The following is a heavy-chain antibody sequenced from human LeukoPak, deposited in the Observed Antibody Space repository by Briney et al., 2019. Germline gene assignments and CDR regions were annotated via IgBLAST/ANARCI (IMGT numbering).Heavy chain of an antibody. V-gene: IGHV1-69*13. CDR3: ARGVVPAAITSWFDP. Sequence: SVKVSCKASGGTFSSYAISWVRQAPGQGLEWMGGIIPIFGTANYAQKFQGRVTITADESTSTAYMELSSLRSEDTAVYYCARGVVPAAITSWFDPWGQGTLVTVSS. CDR2: IIPIFGTA. D-gene: IGHD2-2*01. J-gene: IGHJ5*02. CDR1: GGTFSSYA.